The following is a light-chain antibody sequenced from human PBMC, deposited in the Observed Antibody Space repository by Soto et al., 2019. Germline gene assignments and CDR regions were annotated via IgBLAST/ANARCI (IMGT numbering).Light chain of an antibody. J-gene: IGLJ1*01. V-gene: IGLV2-14*01. CDR1: DSDVGGYNY. Sequence: QSALTQPASVSGSPGQSIAISCTGTDSDVGGYNYVSWYQQHPGKAPKLMIYDVSNRPSGVSNRFSGSKSGNTASLTISGLQAEDEADYYCSSYTSSNTDVFGTGTKLTVL. CDR2: DVS. CDR3: SSYTSSNTDV.